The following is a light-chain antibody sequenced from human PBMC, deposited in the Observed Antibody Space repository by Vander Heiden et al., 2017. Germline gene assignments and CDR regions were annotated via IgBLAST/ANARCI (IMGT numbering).Light chain of an antibody. Sequence: DIALTQSPATLSLSPGERATLSCRASQSVSSYLAWYQQKPGQAPRLLLYNASKRATGIPARFSGSGSGTEFTLTISSLEPEDFAVYYCQQRTNWPLSFGGGTKVEI. J-gene: IGKJ4*01. CDR3: QQRTNWPLS. CDR1: QSVSSY. CDR2: NAS. V-gene: IGKV3-11*01.